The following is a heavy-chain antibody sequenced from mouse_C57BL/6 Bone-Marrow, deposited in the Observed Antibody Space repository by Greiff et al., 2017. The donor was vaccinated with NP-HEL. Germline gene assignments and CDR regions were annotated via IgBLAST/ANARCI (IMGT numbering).Heavy chain of an antibody. CDR1: GYSFTGYY. Sequence: VQLQQSGPELVKPGASVKISCKASGYSFTGYYMHWVKQSSEKSLEWIGEINTSTGGTSYNQKVKGQATLTVDKSSSTAYMQLKSLTSEDSAVYYFARFAIYDGYYGYWGQGTTLTVSS. CDR2: INTSTGGT. CDR3: ARFAIYDGYYGY. D-gene: IGHD2-3*01. J-gene: IGHJ2*01. V-gene: IGHV1-43*01.